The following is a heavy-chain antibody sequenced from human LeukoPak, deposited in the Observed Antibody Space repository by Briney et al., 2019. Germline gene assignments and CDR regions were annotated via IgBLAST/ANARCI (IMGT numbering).Heavy chain of an antibody. J-gene: IGHJ4*02. V-gene: IGHV3-23*01. Sequence: GGSLRLSCAASGFTFSSYAMSWVRQAPGKGLEWVSAISGSGGSTYYADSVKGRFTISRDNSKNTLYLQMNSLRAEDTAVYYCAKDLSYYYDSNLFDYWGQGTLVTVSS. CDR2: ISGSGGST. CDR3: AKDLSYYYDSNLFDY. CDR1: GFTFSSYA. D-gene: IGHD3-22*01.